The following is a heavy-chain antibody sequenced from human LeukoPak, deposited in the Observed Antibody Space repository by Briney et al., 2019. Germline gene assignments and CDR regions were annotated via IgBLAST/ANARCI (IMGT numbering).Heavy chain of an antibody. CDR2: IIPIFGTA. CDR1: GGTFSSYA. V-gene: IGHV1-69*13. J-gene: IGHJ6*03. Sequence: SVKVSCKASGGTFSSYAISWVRQVPGQGLEWMGGIIPIFGTANYAQKFHGRVTITADESTSTAYMELSSLRSEDTAVYYCARVGDPGGSGSFHSDYYYYYYMDVWGKGTTVTISS. D-gene: IGHD3-10*01. CDR3: ARVGDPGGSGSFHSDYYYYYYMDV.